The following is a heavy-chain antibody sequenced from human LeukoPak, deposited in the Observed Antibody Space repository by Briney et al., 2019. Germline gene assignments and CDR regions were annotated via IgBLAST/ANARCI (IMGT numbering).Heavy chain of an antibody. CDR1: SGSISSYY. Sequence: SETLSLTCTVSSGSISSYYWSWIRQPAGKGLEWIGRIYTSGSTNYNPSLKSRVTMSVDTSKNQFSLKLSSVTAADTAVYYCARAVGSGSFQTYYYYMDVWGKGTTVTISS. D-gene: IGHD3-10*01. CDR3: ARAVGSGSFQTYYYYMDV. V-gene: IGHV4-4*07. J-gene: IGHJ6*03. CDR2: IYTSGST.